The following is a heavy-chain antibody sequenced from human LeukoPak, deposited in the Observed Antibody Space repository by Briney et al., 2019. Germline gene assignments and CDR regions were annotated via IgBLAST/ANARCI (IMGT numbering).Heavy chain of an antibody. CDR3: AKDLGSLISGTYYYYFDY. J-gene: IGHJ4*01. V-gene: IGHV3-30*02. CDR2: VRSDGSIK. D-gene: IGHD3-10*01. CDR1: GFTFSSYS. Sequence: GGSLRLSCAASGFTFSSYSMNWVRQAPGKGLEWVAFVRSDGSIKYYADSVKGRFTISRDNSKNTQYLQMNRLRAEDSAVYYCAKDLGSLISGTYYYYFDYWGHGTLVTVSS.